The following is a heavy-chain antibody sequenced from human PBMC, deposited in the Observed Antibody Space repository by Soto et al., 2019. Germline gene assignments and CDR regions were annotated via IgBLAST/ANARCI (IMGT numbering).Heavy chain of an antibody. CDR1: GFSFTGYY. V-gene: IGHV1-2*02. Sequence: ASVKVSCKASGFSFTGYYIHWLRQAPGQGLEWMGWINAHSGGTEYAQKFQGRVALTRDTSIATAYLTLTSLASDDTALYYCAKDLTRQLAYWLDPWGQGTQVTVSS. CDR3: AKDLTRQLAYWLDP. D-gene: IGHD6-6*01. J-gene: IGHJ5*02. CDR2: INAHSGGT.